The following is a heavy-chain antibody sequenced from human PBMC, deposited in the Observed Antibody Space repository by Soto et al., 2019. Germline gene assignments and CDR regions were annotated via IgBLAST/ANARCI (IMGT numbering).Heavy chain of an antibody. D-gene: IGHD6-13*01. Sequence: QVQLQESGPGLVKPSETLSLTCTVSGGSTSGYYWSWIRQPPGKGLEWVGYIYNSGSTNYNPSLKSRVPISVDTSKNQFSLKLSSVTAADTAVYYCAREAAWSFDYWGQGTLVTVSS. CDR2: IYNSGST. CDR1: GGSTSGYY. V-gene: IGHV4-4*08. J-gene: IGHJ4*02. CDR3: AREAAWSFDY.